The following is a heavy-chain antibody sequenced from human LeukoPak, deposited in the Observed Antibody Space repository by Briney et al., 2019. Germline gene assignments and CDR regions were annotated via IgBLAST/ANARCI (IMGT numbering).Heavy chain of an antibody. Sequence: KPSETLSLTFTVSGGSISSYYWSWIRQPPGKGLEWIGYIYYSGSTNYNPSLKSRVTISVDTSKNQFSLKLSSVTAADTAVYYCARDIDSSGYSYWYFDLWGRGTLVTVSS. CDR3: ARDIDSSGYSYWYFDL. CDR2: IYYSGST. V-gene: IGHV4-59*01. J-gene: IGHJ2*01. CDR1: GGSISSYY. D-gene: IGHD3-22*01.